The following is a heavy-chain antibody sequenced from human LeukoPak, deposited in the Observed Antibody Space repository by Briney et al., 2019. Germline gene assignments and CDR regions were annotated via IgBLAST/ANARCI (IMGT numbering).Heavy chain of an antibody. CDR1: GFIFSDYS. Sequence: GGSLRLSCAASGFIFSDYSMNWVRQAPGKGLEWTSYIGLSSGRTMYADSVKGRFIISGDNAKNSLYLQMNSLRVEDTAVYFCARDHNYAFDNWGQGILVTVSS. CDR2: IGLSSGRT. D-gene: IGHD1-1*01. J-gene: IGHJ4*02. CDR3: ARDHNYAFDN. V-gene: IGHV3-48*04.